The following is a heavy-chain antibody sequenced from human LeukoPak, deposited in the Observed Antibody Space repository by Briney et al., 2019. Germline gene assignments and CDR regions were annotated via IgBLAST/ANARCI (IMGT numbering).Heavy chain of an antibody. Sequence: GGSLRLSCAASGVTLRSYAMSWVRRAPGKGLEWVSSIDGSGYSTYYADSVKGRFTISRDNSKNMIYLEMTSLKAEDTAVYYCAKERNLEIAVAGTIFDYWGQGTLVTVSS. CDR3: AKERNLEIAVAGTIFDY. J-gene: IGHJ4*02. D-gene: IGHD6-19*01. V-gene: IGHV3-23*01. CDR2: IDGSGYST. CDR1: GVTLRSYA.